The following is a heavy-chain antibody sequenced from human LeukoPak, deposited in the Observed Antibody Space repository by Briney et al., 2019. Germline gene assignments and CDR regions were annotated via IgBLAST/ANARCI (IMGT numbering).Heavy chain of an antibody. Sequence: GGSLRLSCAASGFTFDDYAMHWVRQAPGKGLEWVSGISWNRGSIGYADSAKGRFTISRDNAKNSLYLQMNSLRAEDTALYYCAKDISAAAGCFDYWGQGTLVTVSS. CDR3: AKDISAAAGCFDY. V-gene: IGHV3-9*01. CDR1: GFTFDDYA. J-gene: IGHJ4*02. D-gene: IGHD6-13*01. CDR2: ISWNRGSI.